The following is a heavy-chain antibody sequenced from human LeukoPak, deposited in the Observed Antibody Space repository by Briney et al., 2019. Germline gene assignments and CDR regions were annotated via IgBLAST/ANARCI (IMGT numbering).Heavy chain of an antibody. V-gene: IGHV4-59*08. CDR2: IYYSGST. Sequence: SETLSLTCTVSGGSISSYYWSWIRQPPGKGLEWIGYIYYSGSTNYNPSLKSRVTISVDTSKIQFSLKLSSVTAADTAVYYCARRYYYGSGSYRPVDAFDIWGQGTMVTVSS. CDR3: ARRYYYGSGSYRPVDAFDI. J-gene: IGHJ3*02. D-gene: IGHD3-10*01. CDR1: GGSISSYY.